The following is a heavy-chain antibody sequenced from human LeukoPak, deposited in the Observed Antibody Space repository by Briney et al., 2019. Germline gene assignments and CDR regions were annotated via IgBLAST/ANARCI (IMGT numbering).Heavy chain of an antibody. D-gene: IGHD6-13*01. J-gene: IGHJ4*02. CDR3: TRDGVAAGLYFDC. CDR1: GFPFSAYW. CDR2: INQVGSEK. Sequence: GGSLRLSCAVSGFPFSAYWMNWVRQAPGKGLEWVASINQVGSEKYYVDSVKGRFTISRDNAKTSLYLQMNSLRAEDTAVYYCTRDGVAAGLYFDCWGQGTLVTVSS. V-gene: IGHV3-7*03.